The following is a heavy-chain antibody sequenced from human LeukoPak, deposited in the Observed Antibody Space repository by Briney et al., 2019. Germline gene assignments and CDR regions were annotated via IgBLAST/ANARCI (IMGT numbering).Heavy chain of an antibody. CDR1: GFTFSSYG. CDR2: IWYDGSNK. D-gene: IGHD3-3*01. V-gene: IGHV3-33*01. Sequence: GGSLRLSCAASGFTFSSYGMHWVRQAPGKGLEWVAVIWYDGSNKYYADPVKGRFTISRDNSKNTLYLQMNSLRAEDTAVYYCARDGWVTIFGVVIGGFDYWGQGTLVTVSS. J-gene: IGHJ4*02. CDR3: ARDGWVTIFGVVIGGFDY.